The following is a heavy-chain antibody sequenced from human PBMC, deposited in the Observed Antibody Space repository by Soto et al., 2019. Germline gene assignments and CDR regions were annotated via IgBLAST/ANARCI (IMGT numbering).Heavy chain of an antibody. CDR1: GFTFSSYG. D-gene: IGHD5-18*01. J-gene: IGHJ6*02. CDR3: AKDRYSYGYYYYGMDV. CDR2: ISYDGSNK. Sequence: XESLRLSCAASGFTFSSYGMHWVRQAPGKGLEWVAVISYDGSNKYYADSVKGRFTISRDNSKNTLYLQMNSLRAEDTAVYYCAKDRYSYGYYYYGMDVWGQGTTVTVSS. V-gene: IGHV3-30*18.